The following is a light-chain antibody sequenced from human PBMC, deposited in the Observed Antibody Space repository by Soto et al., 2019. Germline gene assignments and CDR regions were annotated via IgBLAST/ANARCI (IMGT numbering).Light chain of an antibody. J-gene: IGKJ1*01. CDR1: QSVFSY. V-gene: IGKV3-11*01. CDR3: QHSGDFRWT. CDR2: GAS. Sequence: EIVLTQSPATLSLSPGARAPLSCRASQSVFSYLAWYQQKPGQAPRRLIYGASSRATGIPDRFSGRGFGTDFTLTISRLEPEDFAVYYCQHSGDFRWTFGQGTKVDIK.